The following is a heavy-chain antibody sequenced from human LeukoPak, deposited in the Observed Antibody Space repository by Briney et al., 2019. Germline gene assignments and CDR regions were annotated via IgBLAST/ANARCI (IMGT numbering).Heavy chain of an antibody. CDR3: ASLYYMDV. V-gene: IGHV4-34*01. CDR1: GGSFSGYY. J-gene: IGHJ6*03. CDR2: INHSGST. Sequence: SETLSLTCAVYGGSFSGYYWSWIRQPPGEGLEWIGEINHSGSTNYNPSLKSRVTISVDTSKNQFSLKLSSVTAADTAVYYCASLYYMDVWGKGTTVTVSS.